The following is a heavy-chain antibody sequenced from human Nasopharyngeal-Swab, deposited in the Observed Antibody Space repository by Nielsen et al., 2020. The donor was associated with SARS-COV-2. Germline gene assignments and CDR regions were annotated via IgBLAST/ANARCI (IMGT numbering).Heavy chain of an antibody. V-gene: IGHV4-59*13. Sequence: WLRRCPGKALEWIGYIYYSASTSYNPSLKSRVTISVDTSKNQFSLKVGSVTAADTAVYYCARGSDYRAFDIWGQGTMVTVSS. J-gene: IGHJ3*02. D-gene: IGHD1-26*01. CDR3: ARGSDYRAFDI. CDR2: IYYSAST.